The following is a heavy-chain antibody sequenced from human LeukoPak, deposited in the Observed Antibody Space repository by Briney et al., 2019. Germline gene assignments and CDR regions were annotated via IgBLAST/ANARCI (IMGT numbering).Heavy chain of an antibody. Sequence: GGSLRLSCAASGFSFSNYAMSWVRQAPARGPEWVSSSRGGGETCYADSVNGRFTISRENSKNTLSLQMNSLRAEDTAVYYCAKREGSGWLLDYWGQGTLVTVSS. CDR3: AKREGSGWLLDY. CDR2: SRGGGET. J-gene: IGHJ4*02. D-gene: IGHD6-19*01. V-gene: IGHV3-23*01. CDR1: GFSFSNYA.